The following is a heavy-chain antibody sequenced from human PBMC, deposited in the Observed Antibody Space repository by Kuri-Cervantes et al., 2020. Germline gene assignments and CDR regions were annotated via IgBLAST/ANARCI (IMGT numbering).Heavy chain of an antibody. J-gene: IGHJ6*02. Sequence: GGSLRLSCAASGFTFSSYGMHWVRQAPGKGLEWVAVISYDGSNKYYADSVKGRFTISRDNSKNTLYLQMNSLRTEDTAVYYCAKGATIFGVVNYYGMDVWGQGTTVTVSS. CDR1: GFTFSSYG. CDR3: AKGATIFGVVNYYGMDV. CDR2: ISYDGSNK. V-gene: IGHV3-30*18. D-gene: IGHD3-3*01.